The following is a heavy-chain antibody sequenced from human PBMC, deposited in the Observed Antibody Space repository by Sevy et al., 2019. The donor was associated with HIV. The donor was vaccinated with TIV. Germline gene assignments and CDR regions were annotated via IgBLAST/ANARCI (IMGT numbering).Heavy chain of an antibody. D-gene: IGHD7-27*01. V-gene: IGHV3-7*01. Sequence: GGSLRLSCAVSGFTFSSYWMSWVRQAPGKGLEWVANIKQDGNAKYYVDSVKGRFTISRDNAKNSLYLQMSSLRAEDTAVYYCARDLGSFYYYYMDVWGKGTTVTVSS. J-gene: IGHJ6*03. CDR3: ARDLGSFYYYYMDV. CDR1: GFTFSSYW. CDR2: IKQDGNAK.